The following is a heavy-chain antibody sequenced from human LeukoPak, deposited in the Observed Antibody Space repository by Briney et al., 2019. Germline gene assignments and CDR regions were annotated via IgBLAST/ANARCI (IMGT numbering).Heavy chain of an antibody. CDR2: ISWNSGSI. V-gene: IGHV3-9*01. J-gene: IGHJ4*02. CDR1: GFTFDDYA. Sequence: GGSLRLSCAASGFTFDDYAMHWVRQAPGKGLEWVSGISWNSGSIGYADSVKGRFTISRDNAKNSLYLQMNSLRAEDTALYCCAKGTTGGSGTSFDYWGQGTLVTVSS. D-gene: IGHD3-10*01. CDR3: AKGTTGGSGTSFDY.